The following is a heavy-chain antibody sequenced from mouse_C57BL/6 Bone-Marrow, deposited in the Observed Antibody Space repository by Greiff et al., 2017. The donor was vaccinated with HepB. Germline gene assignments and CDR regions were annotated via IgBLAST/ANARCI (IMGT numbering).Heavy chain of an antibody. Sequence: VQLQQSGAELVRPGASVKLSCTASGFNIKDDYMHWVKQRPEQGLEWIGWIDPENGDTEYASKFQGKATITADTSSNTAYLQLSSLTAEDTAVYYCTTSYYYDRAWFAYWGQGTLVTVSA. CDR1: GFNIKDDY. V-gene: IGHV14-4*01. D-gene: IGHD2-4*01. CDR3: TTSYYYDRAWFAY. J-gene: IGHJ3*01. CDR2: IDPENGDT.